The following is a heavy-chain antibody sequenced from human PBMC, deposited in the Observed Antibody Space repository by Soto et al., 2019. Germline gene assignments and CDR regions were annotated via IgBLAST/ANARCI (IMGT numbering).Heavy chain of an antibody. J-gene: IGHJ4*02. Sequence: QVQLVQSGAEVKKPGSSVKVSCKASGGTFSSYTISWVRQAPGQGLEWMGRIIPILGIANYAQKFQGRVTITADKSTSTAXXXXXXLRSEDTVVYYCARWGGRGNYWGQGTLVTVSS. CDR1: GGTFSSYT. D-gene: IGHD3-16*01. V-gene: IGHV1-69*02. CDR3: ARWGGRGNY. CDR2: IIPILGIA.